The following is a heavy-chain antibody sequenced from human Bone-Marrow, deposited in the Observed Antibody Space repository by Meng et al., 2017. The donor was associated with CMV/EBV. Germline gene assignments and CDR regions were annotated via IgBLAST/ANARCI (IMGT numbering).Heavy chain of an antibody. J-gene: IGHJ6*02. CDR2: IYYSGST. CDR3: ARTAARRIYYYYYGMDV. Sequence: GSLRLSCSVSGGSISSSSYYWGWIRQPPGKGLEWIGSIYYSGSTYYNPSLKSRVTISVDTSKNQFSLKLSSVTAADTAVYYCARTAARRIYYYYYGMDVWGQGTTVTVSS. V-gene: IGHV4-39*07. CDR1: GGSISSSSYY. D-gene: IGHD6-6*01.